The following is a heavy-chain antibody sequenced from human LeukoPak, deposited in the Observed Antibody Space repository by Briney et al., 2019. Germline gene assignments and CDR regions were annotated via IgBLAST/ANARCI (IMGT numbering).Heavy chain of an antibody. CDR2: ISSSSSTI. Sequence: PGGSLRLSCAASGFTFSSYWMSWVRQAPGKGLEWVSYISSSSSTIYYADSVKGRFTISRDNAKNSLYLQMNSLRAEDTAVYYCARDRQYEDYYYGMDVWGQGTTVTVSS. CDR1: GFTFSSYW. CDR3: ARDRQYEDYYYGMDV. V-gene: IGHV3-48*01. D-gene: IGHD3-16*01. J-gene: IGHJ6*02.